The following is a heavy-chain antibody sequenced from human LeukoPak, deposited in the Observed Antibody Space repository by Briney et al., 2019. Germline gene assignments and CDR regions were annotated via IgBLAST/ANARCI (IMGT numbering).Heavy chain of an antibody. CDR2: IYYSGST. Sequence: SEPLSLTCTVSGGSISSYYGSWLRQPPGEGLEWLGYIYYSGSTNYNPSLKSRVTISVDTTKKQFSLKLSSVTAAEAAVYYCARRSSSGWLSTDAFDIWGQGRMVTVSS. J-gene: IGHJ3*02. CDR3: ARRSSSGWLSTDAFDI. CDR1: GGSISSYY. V-gene: IGHV4-59*08. D-gene: IGHD6-19*01.